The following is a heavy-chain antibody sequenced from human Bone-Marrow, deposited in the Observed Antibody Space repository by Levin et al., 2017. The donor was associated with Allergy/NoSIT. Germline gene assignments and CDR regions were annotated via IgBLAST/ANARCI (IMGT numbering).Heavy chain of an antibody. V-gene: IGHV3-33*01. CDR2: IWYDGSNE. Sequence: PGGSLRLSCAASGFTFNNYGMHWVRQAPGKGLEWLSLIWYDGSNEYYADSVKGRFTISRDNSKKALYLQMNSLKAEDTAVYYCARKITQIRGVSSEGSYSYGLDVWGQGTTVIVSS. CDR3: ARKITQIRGVSSEGSYSYGLDV. D-gene: IGHD3-10*01. CDR1: GFTFNNYG. J-gene: IGHJ6*01.